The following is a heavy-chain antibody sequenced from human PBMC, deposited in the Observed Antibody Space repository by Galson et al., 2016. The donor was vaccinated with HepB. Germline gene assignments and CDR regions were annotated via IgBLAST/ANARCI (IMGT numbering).Heavy chain of an antibody. CDR3: ARAPFCGGDCSYYYYYMDV. J-gene: IGHJ6*03. V-gene: IGHV3-53*01. Sequence: SLRLSCATSGFTFGDFALSWFRRAPGKGLEWVSVIYSAGTTYYADSVKGRFTISRDISKNTLYLQMNSLRAEDTAVYYCARAPFCGGDCSYYYYYMDVWGKGTTVTVSS. D-gene: IGHD2-21*02. CDR1: GFTFGDFA. CDR2: IYSAGTT.